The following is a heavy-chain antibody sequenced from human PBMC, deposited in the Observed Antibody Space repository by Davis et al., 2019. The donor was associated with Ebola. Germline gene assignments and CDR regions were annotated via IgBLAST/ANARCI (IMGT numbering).Heavy chain of an antibody. Sequence: GESLKISCAASGFTVSSNYMSWVRQAPGKGLEWVSDIYSGGSTYYADSVKGRFTISRDNSKNTLYLQMNSLRAEDTAVYYCARVLITGTAMIRYYYGMDVWGQGTTVTVSS. CDR2: IYSGGST. V-gene: IGHV3-66*01. D-gene: IGHD5-18*01. CDR1: GFTVSSNY. J-gene: IGHJ6*02. CDR3: ARVLITGTAMIRYYYGMDV.